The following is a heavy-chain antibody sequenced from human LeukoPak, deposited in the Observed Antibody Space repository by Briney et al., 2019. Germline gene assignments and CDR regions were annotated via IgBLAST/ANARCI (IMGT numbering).Heavy chain of an antibody. CDR3: ARDPFLGIAVVPAADDY. V-gene: IGHV4-39*02. CDR1: GGSISSSSYY. CDR2: IYYSGST. Sequence: PSETLSLTCTVSGGSISSSSYYWGWIRQPPGKGLEWIGSIYYSGSTYYNPSLKSRVTISVDTSKNQFSLKLSSVTAADTAVYYCARDPFLGIAVVPAADDYWGQGTLVTVSS. J-gene: IGHJ4*02. D-gene: IGHD2-2*01.